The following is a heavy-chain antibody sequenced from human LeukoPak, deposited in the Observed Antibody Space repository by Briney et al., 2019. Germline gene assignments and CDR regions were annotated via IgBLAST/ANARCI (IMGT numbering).Heavy chain of an antibody. Sequence: SVKVSCKASGVTFSSDAISWVRQSPGQGLECRGGIIPIFGTPNYTHKSQGRVTINKNQSTSTSHIELSSLRSEDTAVYYCARQRSGSFDPWGQGTLVTVSS. D-gene: IGHD3-22*01. CDR2: IIPIFGTP. V-gene: IGHV1-69*05. CDR1: GVTFSSDA. J-gene: IGHJ5*02. CDR3: ARQRSGSFDP.